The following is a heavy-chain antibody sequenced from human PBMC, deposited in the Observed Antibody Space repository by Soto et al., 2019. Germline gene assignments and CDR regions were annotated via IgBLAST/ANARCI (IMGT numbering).Heavy chain of an antibody. CDR1: GYTFTIYG. J-gene: IGHJ6*02. Sequence: ASVKVSCKASGYTFTIYGISCVLQARVQGLDWMGCISAYNGNTNYAQKLQGRVTMTTDTSTSTAYMELRSLRSDDTAVYYCARGYSSSSRYYYYYGMDVWGQGTTVTVSS. V-gene: IGHV1-18*04. CDR2: ISAYNGNT. CDR3: ARGYSSSSRYYYYYGMDV. D-gene: IGHD6-6*01.